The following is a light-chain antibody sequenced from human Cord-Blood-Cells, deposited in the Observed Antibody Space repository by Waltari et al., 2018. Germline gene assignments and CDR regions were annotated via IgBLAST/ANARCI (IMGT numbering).Light chain of an antibody. J-gene: IGLJ1*01. Sequence: QSALTPHASVSGSAGQAITISCPGTSSVVGGYNYFSWSQQHPDKAPKLMIYDLSNRPSGVSNRFSGSKSGNTASLPISGLQAEDEADYYCSSYTSSSTLVFGTGTKVTVL. CDR3: SSYTSSSTLV. CDR1: SSVVGGYNY. V-gene: IGLV2-14*01. CDR2: DLS.